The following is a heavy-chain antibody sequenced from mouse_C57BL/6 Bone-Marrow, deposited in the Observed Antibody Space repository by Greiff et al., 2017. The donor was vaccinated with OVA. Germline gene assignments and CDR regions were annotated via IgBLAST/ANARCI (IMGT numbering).Heavy chain of an antibody. V-gene: IGHV1-54*01. CDR1: GYAFTNYL. Sequence: QVHVKQSGAELVRPGTSVKVSCKASGYAFTNYLIEWVKQRPGQGLEWIGVINPGSGGTNYNEKFKGKATLTADKSSSTAYMQLSSLTSEDSAVYFCARLYYYGSTNYYAMDYWGQGTSVTVSS. CDR2: INPGSGGT. J-gene: IGHJ4*01. D-gene: IGHD1-1*01. CDR3: ARLYYYGSTNYYAMDY.